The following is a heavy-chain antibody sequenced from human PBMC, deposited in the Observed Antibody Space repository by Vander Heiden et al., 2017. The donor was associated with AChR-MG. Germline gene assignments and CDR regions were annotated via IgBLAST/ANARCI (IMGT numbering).Heavy chain of an antibody. V-gene: IGHV3-33*01. Sequence: QVQLVESGGGVVQPGRSLRLSCAASGFTLSSYGMHWVRQAPGKGLEWVAVIWYDGSNNYYADSVKGRFTISRDNSKNTLYLQMNSLRAEDTAVYYCARRSRGLVAGNFEYWGQGTLVTVSS. D-gene: IGHD6-19*01. CDR2: IWYDGSNN. CDR3: ARRSRGLVAGNFEY. J-gene: IGHJ4*02. CDR1: GFTLSSYG.